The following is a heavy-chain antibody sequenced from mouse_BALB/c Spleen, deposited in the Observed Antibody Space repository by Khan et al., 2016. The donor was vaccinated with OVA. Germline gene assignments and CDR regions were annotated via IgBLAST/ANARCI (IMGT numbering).Heavy chain of an antibody. CDR1: GYSITSDYV. Sequence: QLEQSGPGLVKPSQSLSLTCTVSGYSITSDYVWNLNRPLPGNKLERRCYISYTGSTNYNPALKSRISITRDTSNNQSFLQLNSVTTADTATCDCARDGSRYNYAMDYWGQGTSVTVSS. J-gene: IGHJ4*01. D-gene: IGHD2-3*01. V-gene: IGHV3-2*02. CDR3: ARDGSRYNYAMDY. CDR2: ISYTGST.